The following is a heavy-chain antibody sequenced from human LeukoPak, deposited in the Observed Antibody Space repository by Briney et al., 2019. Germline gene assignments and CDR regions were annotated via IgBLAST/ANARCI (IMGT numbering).Heavy chain of an antibody. CDR1: GYTFTSYG. J-gene: IGHJ6*02. CDR3: ARGGITIFGVVIIRDYYGMDV. D-gene: IGHD3-3*01. CDR2: ISAYNGNT. V-gene: IGHV1-18*01. Sequence: ASVKVSCKASGYTFTSYGISWVRQAPGQGLEWMGWISAYNGNTNYAQKFQGRVTITRDTSASTVYMDLSSPRSEDTAVYFCARGGITIFGVVIIRDYYGMDVWGQGTTVTVSS.